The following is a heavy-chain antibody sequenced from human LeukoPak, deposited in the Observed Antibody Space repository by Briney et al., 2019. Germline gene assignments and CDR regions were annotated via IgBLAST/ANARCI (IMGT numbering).Heavy chain of an antibody. D-gene: IGHD3-3*01. V-gene: IGHV3-21*01. CDR1: GFTFSSYW. CDR3: ARDSITIFGVVIS. J-gene: IGHJ5*02. Sequence: GGSLRLSCAASGFTFSSYWMSWVRQAPGKGLEWVSSISSSSSYIYYADSVKGRFTISRDNAKNSLYLQMNSLRAEDTAVYYCARDSITIFGVVISWGQGTLVTVSS. CDR2: ISSSSSYI.